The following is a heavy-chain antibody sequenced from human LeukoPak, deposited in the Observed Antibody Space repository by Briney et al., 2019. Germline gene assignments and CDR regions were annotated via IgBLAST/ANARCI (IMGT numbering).Heavy chain of an antibody. Sequence: PSETLSLTCAVYGGSFSGYYWSWIRQPPGKGLEWIGEINHSGSTNYNPSLKSRVTISVDTSKNQFSLKLSSVTAADTAVYYCARVLTGTTRIWFDPWGQGTLVTVSS. J-gene: IGHJ5*02. CDR3: ARVLTGTTRIWFDP. D-gene: IGHD1-7*01. V-gene: IGHV4-34*01. CDR1: GGSFSGYY. CDR2: INHSGST.